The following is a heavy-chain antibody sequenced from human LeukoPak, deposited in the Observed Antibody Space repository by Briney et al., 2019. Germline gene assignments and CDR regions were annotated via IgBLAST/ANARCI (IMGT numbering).Heavy chain of an antibody. D-gene: IGHD1-7*01. CDR2: ISSSSSYI. Sequence: GGSLRISCAASGFAFSSYSMNWVRQAPGKGLEWVSSISSSSSYIYYADSVKGRFTISRDNAKNSLYLQMNSLRAEDTAVYYCARDPTRRTYYYMDVWGKGTTVTVSS. CDR1: GFAFSSYS. CDR3: ARDPTRRTYYYMDV. J-gene: IGHJ6*03. V-gene: IGHV3-21*01.